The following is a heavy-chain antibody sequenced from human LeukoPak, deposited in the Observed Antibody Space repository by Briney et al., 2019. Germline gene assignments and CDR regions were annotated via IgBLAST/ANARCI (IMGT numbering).Heavy chain of an antibody. Sequence: GASVKVSCKASGYTFTSYGISWVRQAPGQGLEWMGWISAYNGNTDYAQKLQGRVTMTTDTSTSTAYMELRSLRSDDTAVYYCARDAYCSSTSCYLRLIDYWGQGTLVTVSS. D-gene: IGHD2-2*01. J-gene: IGHJ4*02. CDR3: ARDAYCSSTSCYLRLIDY. CDR1: GYTFTSYG. V-gene: IGHV1-18*01. CDR2: ISAYNGNT.